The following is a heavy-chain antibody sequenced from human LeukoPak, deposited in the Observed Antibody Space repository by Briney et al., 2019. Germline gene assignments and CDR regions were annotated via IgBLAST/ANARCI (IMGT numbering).Heavy chain of an antibody. Sequence: PGGSLRLSCAASGFTFFNYGMHWVRQAPGKGQDWVAVIWNDGSYKYYADPVKGRFIISRDDAKKSLYLQMNSLRAEDTAVYYCATLVVNGYNNKFFQEWGQGTLVTVSS. D-gene: IGHD5-24*01. J-gene: IGHJ1*01. V-gene: IGHV3-33*03. CDR3: ATLVVNGYNNKFFQE. CDR2: IWNDGSYK. CDR1: GFTFFNYG.